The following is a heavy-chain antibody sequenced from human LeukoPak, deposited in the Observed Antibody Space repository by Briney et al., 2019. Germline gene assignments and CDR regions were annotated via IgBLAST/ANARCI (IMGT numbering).Heavy chain of an antibody. CDR1: GGSISSYY. Sequence: SETLSLTCTVSGGSISSYYWSWIRQPPGKGLEWIGEINHSGSTNYNPSLKSRVTISVDTSKNQFSLKLSSVTAADTAVYYCARGPPGGVATTNWFDPWGQGTLVTVSS. V-gene: IGHV4-34*01. CDR2: INHSGST. J-gene: IGHJ5*02. CDR3: ARGPPGGVATTNWFDP. D-gene: IGHD3-3*01.